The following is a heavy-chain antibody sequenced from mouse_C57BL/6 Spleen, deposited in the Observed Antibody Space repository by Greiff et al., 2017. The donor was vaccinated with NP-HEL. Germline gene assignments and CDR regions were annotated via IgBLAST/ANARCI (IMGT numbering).Heavy chain of an antibody. CDR3: SRSGDYYCSSYWYFDV. Sequence: VQLQQSDAELVKPGASVKISCKVSGYTFTDHTIHWMKQRPEQGLEWIGYIYPRDGSTTYNEKFKGKATLTADKSSSTAYMQLNSLTSEDSAVYYCSRSGDYYCSSYWYFDVWGKGTTLTVSS. CDR2: IYPRDGST. D-gene: IGHD1-1*01. CDR1: GYTFTDHT. V-gene: IGHV1-78*01. J-gene: IGHJ1*03.